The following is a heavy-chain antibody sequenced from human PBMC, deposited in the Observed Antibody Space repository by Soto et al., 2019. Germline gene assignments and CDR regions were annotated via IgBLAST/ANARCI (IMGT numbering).Heavy chain of an antibody. D-gene: IGHD3-10*01. CDR3: ARDRGSDDPIDY. CDR2: IWHDGMNK. J-gene: IGHJ4*02. V-gene: IGHV3-33*01. Sequence: QVQLVESGGGVVQPERSLTLSCAASGFTFSSYGMHWIRQAPGKGLEWVAVIWHDGMNKYYADSVRGRLTSSRDNSKNTLYLHMNSLRAEDTAVYYCARDRGSDDPIDYWGQGTLVTVSS. CDR1: GFTFSSYG.